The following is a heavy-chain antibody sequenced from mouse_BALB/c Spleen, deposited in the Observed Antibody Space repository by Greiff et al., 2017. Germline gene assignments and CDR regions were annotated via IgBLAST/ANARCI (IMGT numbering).Heavy chain of an antibody. CDR2: IWSGGST. V-gene: IGHV2-2*02. J-gene: IGHJ4*01. CDR3: ARKDGNYFYYYAMDY. Sequence: VKLVESGPGLVQPSQSLSITCTVSGFSLTSYGVHWVRQSPGKGLEWLGVIWSGGSTDYNAAFISRLSISKDNSKSQVFFKMNSLQANDTAIYYCARKDGNYFYYYAMDYWGQGTSVTVSS. CDR1: GFSLTSYG. D-gene: IGHD2-1*01.